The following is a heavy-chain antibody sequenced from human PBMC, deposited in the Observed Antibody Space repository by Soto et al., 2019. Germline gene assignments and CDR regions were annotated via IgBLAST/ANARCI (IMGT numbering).Heavy chain of an antibody. J-gene: IGHJ6*02. Sequence: GGSLRLSCAASGFTFSTYAMHWVRQAPGKGLEWLAVISYDGSQNYYADSVQGRFTISRDNSKNTLYLQMNSLRADDTAVYYCSREAVAPEGHYYGMDVWGQGTTVTVSS. D-gene: IGHD2-15*01. CDR2: ISYDGSQN. V-gene: IGHV3-30-3*01. CDR1: GFTFSTYA. CDR3: SREAVAPEGHYYGMDV.